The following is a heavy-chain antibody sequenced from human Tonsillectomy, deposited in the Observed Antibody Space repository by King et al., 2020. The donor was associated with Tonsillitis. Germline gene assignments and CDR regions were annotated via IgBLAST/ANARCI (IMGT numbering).Heavy chain of an antibody. V-gene: IGHV1-18*01. CDR3: ARRRFIYDILTGFDY. Sequence: QLVQSGAEVKKPGASVKVSCKASGYTFPTYGISWVRQAPGQGLEWMGWISAYNGNTNYAQKLQGRVTMTTDTSTSTAYMELRSLRSDDTAVYYCARRRFIYDILTGFDYWGQGTLVTVSS. D-gene: IGHD3-9*01. J-gene: IGHJ4*02. CDR2: ISAYNGNT. CDR1: GYTFPTYG.